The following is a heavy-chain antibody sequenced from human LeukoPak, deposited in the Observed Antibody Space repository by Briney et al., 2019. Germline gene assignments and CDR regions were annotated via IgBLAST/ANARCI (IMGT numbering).Heavy chain of an antibody. D-gene: IGHD2-15*01. CDR2: IINDGSGT. V-gene: IGHV3-74*01. CDR1: GFTFSSYW. Sequence: PGGSLRLSCAASGFTFSSYWMHWVRQAPGKGPVWVSRIINDGSGTTYADSVKGRFTISRDDAKNTLYLQMNSLRAEDTAVYYCVRGGESTWSWGQGTLVSVSS. J-gene: IGHJ5*02. CDR3: VRGGESTWS.